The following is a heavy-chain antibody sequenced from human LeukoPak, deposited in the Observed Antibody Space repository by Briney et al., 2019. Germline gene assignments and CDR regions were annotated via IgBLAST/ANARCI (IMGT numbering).Heavy chain of an antibody. V-gene: IGHV4-39*07. CDR3: AREDGY. J-gene: IGHJ4*02. CDR1: GDSISSFY. D-gene: IGHD5-24*01. CDR2: IYYSGST. Sequence: SETLSLTCTVSGDSISSFYWGWIRQPPGKGLEWIGSIYYSGSTYYNPSLKSRVTISVDTSKNQFSLKLSSVTAADTAVYYCAREDGYWGQGTLVTVSS.